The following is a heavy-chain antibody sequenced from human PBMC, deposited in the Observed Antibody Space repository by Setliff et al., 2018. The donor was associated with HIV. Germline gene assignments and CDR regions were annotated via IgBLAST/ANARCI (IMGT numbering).Heavy chain of an antibody. J-gene: IGHJ6*02. CDR2: ISPYNGHT. V-gene: IGHV1-18*01. CDR1: GYSFTSYG. CDR3: ARLGSGWSDSYYYAMDV. D-gene: IGHD6-19*01. Sequence: ASVKVSCKTSGYSFTSYGISWVRQAPGHGLEWMGWISPYNGHTKSAQTFQGRVTMTIDTSTNSAYMELRSLRSDDTAVYFCARLGSGWSDSYYYAMDVWGQGTTVTVSS.